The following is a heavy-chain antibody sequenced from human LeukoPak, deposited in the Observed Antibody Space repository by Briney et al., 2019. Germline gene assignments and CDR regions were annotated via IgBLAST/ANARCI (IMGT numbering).Heavy chain of an antibody. CDR2: IKSKGDGETT. CDR3: TTDLGLTMIRGVIVS. CDR1: GFTFTNAW. V-gene: IGHV3-15*01. D-gene: IGHD3-10*01. J-gene: IGHJ4*02. Sequence: GGSLRLSCAASGFTFTNAWMNWVRQAPGKGLAWVGRIKSKGDGETTDYAAPVKGRFTMSRDDSKATLYLQMNYLEAEDTAVYYCTTDLGLTMIRGVIVSWGQGALITVSS.